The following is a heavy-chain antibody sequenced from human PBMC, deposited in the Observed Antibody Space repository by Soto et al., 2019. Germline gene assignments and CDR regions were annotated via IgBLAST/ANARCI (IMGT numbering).Heavy chain of an antibody. V-gene: IGHV3-23*01. Sequence: EVQLLESGGGLVQPGGSLRLSCAASGFTISTYAMSWVRQAPGKGLEWVSGISGSDGNTYYADSVKARFTISGDNSKNTLKPSINSLSAKDTAVYYCAKFSSPASGELLSGFGYWGLGTLVTVTS. CDR1: GFTISTYA. CDR2: ISGSDGNT. CDR3: AKFSSPASGELLSGFGY. J-gene: IGHJ4*02. D-gene: IGHD3-10*01.